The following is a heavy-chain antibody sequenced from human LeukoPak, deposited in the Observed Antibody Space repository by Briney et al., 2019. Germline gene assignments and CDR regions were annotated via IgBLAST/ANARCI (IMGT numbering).Heavy chain of an antibody. CDR1: GFTFSKYW. CDR2: INTDGTGT. Sequence: PGGSLRLSCAASGFTFSKYWMLWVRQAPGKGLESVSRINTDGTGTTYADSVEGRFTISRDNAKNTVYLQMNSLRAEDTAIYYCIRTLIVATSPYMDVWGKGTTVTVSS. V-gene: IGHV3-74*01. J-gene: IGHJ6*03. D-gene: IGHD5-12*01. CDR3: IRTLIVATSPYMDV.